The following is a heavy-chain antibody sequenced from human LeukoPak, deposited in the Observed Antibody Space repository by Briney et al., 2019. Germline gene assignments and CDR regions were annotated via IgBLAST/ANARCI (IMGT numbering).Heavy chain of an antibody. V-gene: IGHV3-33*06. Sequence: PGRSLRLSCAASGFTFSRNGMHWVRQAPGKGLEWVGVIWYDGSNKYYADSVRGRFTISRDNSKSTMFLQMNSLRVEDTAVYYCAKGIAAGAMGYMDVWGKGTTLSVSS. D-gene: IGHD6-25*01. CDR1: GFTFSRNG. CDR3: AKGIAAGAMGYMDV. J-gene: IGHJ6*03. CDR2: IWYDGSNK.